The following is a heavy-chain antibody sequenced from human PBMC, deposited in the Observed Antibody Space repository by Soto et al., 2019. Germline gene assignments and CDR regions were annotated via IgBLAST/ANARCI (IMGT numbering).Heavy chain of an antibody. Sequence: ESGGGLVQPGGSLRLSCEASGFSFSNYALSWVRQAPGKGLEWVSTFSAGGRAYYADSVQGRFTIAKDFSKNTLHLQTNSLRAEDTAVYFCAKESMPEHYGDTLFDHWGQGTRVTVSS. J-gene: IGHJ4*02. CDR3: AKESMPEHYGDTLFDH. D-gene: IGHD4-17*01. CDR2: FSAGGRA. V-gene: IGHV3-23*01. CDR1: GFSFSNYA.